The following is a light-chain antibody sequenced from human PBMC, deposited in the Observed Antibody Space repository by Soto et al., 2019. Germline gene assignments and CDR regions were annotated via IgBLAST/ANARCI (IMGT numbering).Light chain of an antibody. Sequence: EIVMTQSPATLSVSPGERATLSCRASQSDSSNLAWYQQKPGQAPRLLIYGASTRATGIPARFSGIRSATDFTLTISSLQSEDFALYYCQQYNNWPPTFGQGTRLEIK. V-gene: IGKV3-15*01. CDR2: GAS. J-gene: IGKJ5*01. CDR3: QQYNNWPPT. CDR1: QSDSSN.